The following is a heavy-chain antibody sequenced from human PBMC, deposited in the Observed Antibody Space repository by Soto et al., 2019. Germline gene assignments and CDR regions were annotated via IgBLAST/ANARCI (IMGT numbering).Heavy chain of an antibody. CDR2: IIPSFGTA. Sequence: QVKLVQSGAEVKKPGSSVKVSCKASGGTFSSYAISWVRQAPGQGLEWVGGIIPSFGTANYAQKFQGRVTITTDESTSTAYMELSSLRSEDTAVYYCARDPDYGSGSDYNFTGDYWGQGTLVTVSS. CDR3: ARDPDYGSGSDYNFTGDY. V-gene: IGHV1-69*01. J-gene: IGHJ4*02. CDR1: GGTFSSYA. D-gene: IGHD3-10*01.